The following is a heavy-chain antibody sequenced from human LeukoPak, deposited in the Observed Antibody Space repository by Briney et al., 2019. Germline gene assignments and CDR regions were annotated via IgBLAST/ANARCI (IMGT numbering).Heavy chain of an antibody. CDR3: ARGSGWHINTYLNY. J-gene: IGHJ4*02. Sequence: ASVKVSCKASGYTFTGYYMHWVRQAPGQGLEWMGWINPNSGGTNYAQKFQGRVTMTRDTSITTAYMELRSLRSDDTAVYYCARGSGWHINTYLNYWGQGTLVTVSS. CDR2: INPNSGGT. D-gene: IGHD6-19*01. V-gene: IGHV1-2*02. CDR1: GYTFTGYY.